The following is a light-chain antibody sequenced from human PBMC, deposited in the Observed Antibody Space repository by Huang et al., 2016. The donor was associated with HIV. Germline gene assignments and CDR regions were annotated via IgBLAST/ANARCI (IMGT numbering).Light chain of an antibody. CDR2: DTS. CDR1: QSVGVY. CDR3: HQRRKWPQT. Sequence: EILLTQSPATLSVTPGETATLSCRASQSVGVYLGWYQQKPGQAPKLLIFDTSNRATDAPLRFSGNGSETDFTLTITPLEPEDFAVYYCHQRRKWPQTFGQGTKLEI. J-gene: IGKJ2*01. V-gene: IGKV3-11*01.